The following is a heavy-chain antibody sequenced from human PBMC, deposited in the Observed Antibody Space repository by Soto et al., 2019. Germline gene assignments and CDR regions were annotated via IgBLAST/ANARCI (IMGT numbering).Heavy chain of an antibody. CDR1: GGSISSGCYY. J-gene: IGHJ6*02. V-gene: IGHV4-31*03. CDR2: IYYSGIT. CDR3: ASSGVTTPKYYYYGMDV. D-gene: IGHD4-17*01. Sequence: TLSVPCTVSGGSISSGCYYWSWIRQHPGKVLEWIGYIYYSGITYYNPSLKSRVTISVDTSKNQFSLKLSSVTAADTAVYYCASSGVTTPKYYYYGMDVWGQGTTVTVSS.